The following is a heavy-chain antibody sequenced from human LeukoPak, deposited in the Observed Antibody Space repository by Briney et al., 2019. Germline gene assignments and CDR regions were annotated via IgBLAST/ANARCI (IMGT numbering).Heavy chain of an antibody. CDR1: GFAFSNYA. J-gene: IGHJ4*02. D-gene: IGHD6-6*01. V-gene: IGHV3-23*01. Sequence: GGSLRLSCAASGFAFSNYAMSWVRQAPGMGLEWVSSISAGGGGTYYADSVKGRLTISRDNAKNTLYLQMNSLRAEGTAIYYCAKEDSSSSRYYFEYWGQGALVTVSS. CDR2: ISAGGGGT. CDR3: AKEDSSSSRYYFEY.